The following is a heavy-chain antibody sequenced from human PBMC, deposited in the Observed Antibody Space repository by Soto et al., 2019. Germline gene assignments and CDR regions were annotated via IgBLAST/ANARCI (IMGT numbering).Heavy chain of an antibody. Sequence: SETLSLTCAVSGGSISSGGYSWSWIRQPPGKGLEWIGYIYHSGSTYYNPSLKSRVTTSVDRSKNQFSLKLSSVTAADTAVYYCARAPLITMVRGVIPNWFDPWGQGTLVTVSS. V-gene: IGHV4-30-2*01. D-gene: IGHD3-10*01. CDR3: ARAPLITMVRGVIPNWFDP. J-gene: IGHJ5*02. CDR1: GGSISSGGYS. CDR2: IYHSGST.